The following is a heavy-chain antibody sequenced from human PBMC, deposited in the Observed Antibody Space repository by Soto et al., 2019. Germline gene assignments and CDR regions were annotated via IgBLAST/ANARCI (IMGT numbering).Heavy chain of an antibody. CDR3: AKDRRADWESYYYYAMDV. CDR1: GGTFSSFT. V-gene: IGHV1-69*01. Sequence: QVQLVQSGAEVKKPGSSVKVSCKASGGTFSSFTISWVRQAPGQGLEWMGGIIPIYGTANYAQEFQCRVTITADASTRTAYMALSSLRSEDTAVYYCAKDRRADWESYYYYAMDVWGQGTTVTVSS. CDR2: IIPIYGTA. J-gene: IGHJ6*02. D-gene: IGHD1-26*01.